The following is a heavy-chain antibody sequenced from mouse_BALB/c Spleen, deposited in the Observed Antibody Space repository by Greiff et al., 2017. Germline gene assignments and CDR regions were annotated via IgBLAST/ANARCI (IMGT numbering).Heavy chain of an antibody. Sequence: EVMLVESGGGLVQPGGSRKLSCAASGFTFSSFGMYWVRQAPEKGLEWVAYISSGSSTIYYADTVKGRFTISRDNAKNTLYLQMSSLKSEDTAMYYCTRDDYYVSSYLAWFAYWGQGTLVTVSA. CDR1: GFTFSSFG. J-gene: IGHJ3*01. CDR3: TRDDYYVSSYLAWFAY. D-gene: IGHD1-1*01. V-gene: IGHV5-17*03. CDR2: ISSGSSTI.